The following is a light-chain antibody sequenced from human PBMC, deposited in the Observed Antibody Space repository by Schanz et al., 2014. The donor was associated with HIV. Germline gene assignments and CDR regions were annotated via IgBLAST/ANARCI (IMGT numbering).Light chain of an antibody. Sequence: QSVVTQPPSASGTPGQRVTISCSGSSSNIGSNDVNWYQQLPGTAPKLLIYGNNQRPSGVPDRFSGSKSGTSASLAISGLQSEDEVDYYCSSHAGSDNVGIFGGGTKVTVL. V-gene: IGLV1-44*01. CDR1: SSNIGSND. CDR3: SSHAGSDNVGI. CDR2: GNN. J-gene: IGLJ2*01.